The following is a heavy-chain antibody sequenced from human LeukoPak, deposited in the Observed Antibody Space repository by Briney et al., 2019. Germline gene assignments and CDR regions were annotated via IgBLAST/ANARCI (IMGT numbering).Heavy chain of an antibody. CDR1: GYTFTSNY. CDR3: ARDQEGFDY. J-gene: IGHJ4*02. V-gene: IGHV1-46*01. CDR2: IYPRAGST. Sequence: GASVRVSCKASGYTFTSNYIHWVRQAPGQGLEGVGIIYPRAGSTSQPQKFPVRVTVTRDTSTSTVHMELSGLRSEDTAVYYCARDQEGFDYWGQGTLVTVSS.